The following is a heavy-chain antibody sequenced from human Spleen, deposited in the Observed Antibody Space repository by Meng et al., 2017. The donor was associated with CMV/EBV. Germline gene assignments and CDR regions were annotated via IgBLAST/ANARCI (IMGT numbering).Heavy chain of an antibody. D-gene: IGHD3-3*01. CDR3: AREQFGVVPYY. CDR2: IGFDGSNE. Sequence: GGSLRLSCAVSGFTFRNHGMHWVRQAPGKGLEWVAFIGFDGSNENYADSVKGRFTVSRDNSKNTLNLQMNSLTAEDTAVYYCAREQFGVVPYYWGQGTLVTVSS. J-gene: IGHJ4*02. V-gene: IGHV3-30*02. CDR1: GFTFRNHG.